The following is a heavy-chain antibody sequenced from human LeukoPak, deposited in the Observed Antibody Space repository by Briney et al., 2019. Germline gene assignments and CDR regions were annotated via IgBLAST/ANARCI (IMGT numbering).Heavy chain of an antibody. CDR3: ARDFGAGIVEAKGAFDI. CDR2: INPNSGGT. Sequence: ASVKVSCKASGYTFTGYYMHWVRQAPGQGLEWMGWINPNSGGTNYAQKFQGRVTMTRDTSISTAYMELSRLRSDDTAVYYCARDFGAGIVEAKGAFDIWGQGTMVTVSS. V-gene: IGHV1-2*02. D-gene: IGHD1-26*01. CDR1: GYTFTGYY. J-gene: IGHJ3*02.